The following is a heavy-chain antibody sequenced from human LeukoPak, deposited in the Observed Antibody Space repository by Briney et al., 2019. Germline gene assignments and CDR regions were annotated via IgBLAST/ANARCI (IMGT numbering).Heavy chain of an antibody. Sequence: PSETLSLTCTVSGGSISSSSYYRGWIRQPPGKGLEWIGSIYYSGSTYYNPSLKSRVTISVDTSKNQFSLKLSSVTAADTAVYYCARQNYDGAFDIWGQGTMVTVSS. D-gene: IGHD4-23*01. CDR1: GGSISSSSYY. V-gene: IGHV4-39*01. CDR3: ARQNYDGAFDI. CDR2: IYYSGST. J-gene: IGHJ3*02.